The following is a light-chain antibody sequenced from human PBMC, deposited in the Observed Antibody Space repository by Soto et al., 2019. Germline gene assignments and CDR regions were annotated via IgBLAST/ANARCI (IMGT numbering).Light chain of an antibody. CDR1: QSIRSD. Sequence: DIPLTQSPSSLSASVGDKVTITCRASQSIRSDLNWVQQKPGKAPKLLIYDASSLQTGVPSRFSGSGSGTDFSLTISSLQPEDFATYYCQQSYSTPPWTFGQGTKVEIK. CDR2: DAS. V-gene: IGKV1-39*01. CDR3: QQSYSTPPWT. J-gene: IGKJ1*01.